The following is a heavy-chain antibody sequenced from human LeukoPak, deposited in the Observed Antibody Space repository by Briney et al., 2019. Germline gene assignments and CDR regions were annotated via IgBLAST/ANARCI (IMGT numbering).Heavy chain of an antibody. J-gene: IGHJ6*03. CDR3: ARKEYMDV. Sequence: GESLKISCKGSGYNFGNSWIAWVRQMPGKGLEWMGIIYPGDSDTKYGPSFQGQVTISADKSISTAYLKWSSLKASDSAIYYCARKEYMDVWGEGTTVTVSS. CDR2: IYPGDSDT. CDR1: GYNFGNSW. V-gene: IGHV5-51*01.